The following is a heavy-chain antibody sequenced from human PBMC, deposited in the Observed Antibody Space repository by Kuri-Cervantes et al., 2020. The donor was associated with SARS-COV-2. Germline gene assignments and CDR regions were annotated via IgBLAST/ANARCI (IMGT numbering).Heavy chain of an antibody. J-gene: IGHJ6*02. CDR1: GYSISSGYS. CDR3: ARGRPNGLDV. Sequence: GSLRLSCTVSGYSISSGYSWGWIRQPPGKGLEWIGSIYDSGSTSYNPSLKSRVTISVDTSKNQFSLKLSSVTAADTAVYYCARGRPNGLDVWGQGTTVTVSS. V-gene: IGHV4-38-2*02. CDR2: IYDSGST.